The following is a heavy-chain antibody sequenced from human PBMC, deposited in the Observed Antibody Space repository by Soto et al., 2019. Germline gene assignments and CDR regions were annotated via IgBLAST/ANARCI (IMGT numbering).Heavy chain of an antibody. CDR2: VYDLDGT. J-gene: IGHJ3*02. CDR1: GLTVSGKKY. Sequence: DVQLVESGGGLIQPGGSLRLSCVASGLTVSGKKYMAWVRQAPGKGPEWVSGVYDLDGTYYADSVRGRFTTSIDSSRTTVYLHMRDLRPEDPALYFCATWHLREHAYDIWGQVTMVTVSS. CDR3: ATWHLREHAYDI. D-gene: IGHD5-12*01. V-gene: IGHV3-53*01.